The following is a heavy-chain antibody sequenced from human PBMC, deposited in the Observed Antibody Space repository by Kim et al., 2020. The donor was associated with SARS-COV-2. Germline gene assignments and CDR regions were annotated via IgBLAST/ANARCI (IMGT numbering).Heavy chain of an antibody. V-gene: IGHV3-23*01. J-gene: IGHJ2*01. CDR3: AKTAVRWVTTWYFDL. Sequence: DSVKGRFTITRYNSKNTLYLQMNSLRAEDTAVYYCAKTAVRWVTTWYFDLWGRGTLVTVSS. D-gene: IGHD4-17*01.